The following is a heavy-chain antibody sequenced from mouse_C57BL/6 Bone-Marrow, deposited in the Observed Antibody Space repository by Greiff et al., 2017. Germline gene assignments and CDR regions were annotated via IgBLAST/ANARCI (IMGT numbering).Heavy chain of an antibody. D-gene: IGHD2-4*01. Sequence: QVQLQQSGAELARPGASVKLSCKASGYTFTSYGISWVKQRTGQGLEWIGEIYPRSGNTYYNEKFKGKATLTADKSSSTAYMELRSLTSEDAAVYFCARPIYYDYAGYFDYWGQGTTLTVSS. V-gene: IGHV1-81*01. CDR2: IYPRSGNT. CDR1: GYTFTSYG. CDR3: ARPIYYDYAGYFDY. J-gene: IGHJ2*01.